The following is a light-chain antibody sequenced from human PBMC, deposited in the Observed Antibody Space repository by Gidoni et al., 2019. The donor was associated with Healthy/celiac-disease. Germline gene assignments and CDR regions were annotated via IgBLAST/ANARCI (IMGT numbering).Light chain of an antibody. CDR3: SLYTSSSTLV. CDR1: SSDVGGYYY. V-gene: IGLV2-14*03. J-gene: IGLJ2*01. Sequence: QSALTQPASVSASPGQSITISCTGASSDVGGYYYFSWYQQHPGKAPKLMIYDVSNRPSGVSNRFSGSKSGNTASLTISGLQTEDEAEYYCSLYTSSSTLVFGGGTKLTVL. CDR2: DVS.